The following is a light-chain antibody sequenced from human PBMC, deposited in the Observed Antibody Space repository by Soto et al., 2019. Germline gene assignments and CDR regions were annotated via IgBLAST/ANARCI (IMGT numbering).Light chain of an antibody. Sequence: QSALTQPPSVSGAPGQRVTISCTGSSSNIGSTYDVQWYQQLPGTAPKLLIHGNTDRPSGVPDRFSGSKSGTSASLAITGLLADDEADYYCQSYDDSLSVHYVFGTGTKVTVL. CDR1: SSNIGSTYD. V-gene: IGLV1-40*01. CDR3: QSYDDSLSVHYV. CDR2: GNT. J-gene: IGLJ1*01.